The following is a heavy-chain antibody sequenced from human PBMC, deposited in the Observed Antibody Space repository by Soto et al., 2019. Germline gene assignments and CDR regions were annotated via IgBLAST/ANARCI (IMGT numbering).Heavy chain of an antibody. CDR2: IIPIFDAT. J-gene: IGHJ4*02. CDR3: ARDLPSVRGS. Sequence: QVQMVQSGAEVKKPGSSARVSCKVSGGTFSRHSISWVRQAPGQGLEWMGGIIPIFDATQYAQKFQGRLTITADESTTTFHMALSGLKPEDTAIYYCARDLPSVRGSWGQGTLVTVS. CDR1: GGTFSRHS. D-gene: IGHD3-10*01. V-gene: IGHV1-69*01.